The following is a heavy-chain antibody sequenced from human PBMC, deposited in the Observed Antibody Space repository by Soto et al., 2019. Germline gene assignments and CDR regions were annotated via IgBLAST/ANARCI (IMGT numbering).Heavy chain of an antibody. J-gene: IGHJ4*02. CDR3: ARDTSMALPDA. Sequence: QVKLVQPGAEVKKPGASVKVSCKASGYTFTSYAISWVRQAPGQGLEWMGWINAYNGNTNSAQKLQGRVTMTTDTSTNTAYMELRSLRSDDTAVYYCARDTSMALPDAWGQGTLVTVSS. CDR1: GYTFTSYA. D-gene: IGHD5-18*01. CDR2: INAYNGNT. V-gene: IGHV1-18*01.